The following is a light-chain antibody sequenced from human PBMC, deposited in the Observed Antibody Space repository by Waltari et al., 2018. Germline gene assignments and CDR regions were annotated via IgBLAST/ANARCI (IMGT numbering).Light chain of an antibody. V-gene: IGKV3-20*01. CDR1: QSISKY. Sequence: VLTQSPGTLSLSPGERATLSCRAIQSISKYLVWYQQRPGHAPRLLIYAGSTRAAGIPDRFSGSGYGTDFTLTISRLEPEDFAMYYCQNHERLPATFGQGTKVEFK. CDR3: QNHERLPAT. J-gene: IGKJ1*01. CDR2: AGS.